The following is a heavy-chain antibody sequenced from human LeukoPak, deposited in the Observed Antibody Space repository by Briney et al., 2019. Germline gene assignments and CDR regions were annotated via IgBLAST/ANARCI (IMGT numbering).Heavy chain of an antibody. CDR2: TYHSGNT. J-gene: IGHJ6*03. Sequence: SETLSLTCTVSGGSISTYFWSWIRQPPGKGLEWIGYTYHSGNTNYSPSLKSRVTISVDTSNNRFSLKLSSVTAADTAVYYCAGADPSGSGSWAYYYYYYMDVWGKGSTVTVSS. D-gene: IGHD3-10*01. V-gene: IGHV4-59*01. CDR1: GGSISTYF. CDR3: AGADPSGSGSWAYYYYYYMDV.